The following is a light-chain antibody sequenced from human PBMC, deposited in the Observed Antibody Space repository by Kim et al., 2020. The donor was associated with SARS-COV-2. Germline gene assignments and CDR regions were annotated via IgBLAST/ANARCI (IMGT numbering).Light chain of an antibody. J-gene: IGLJ2*01. V-gene: IGLV3-21*03. CDR1: NIGSKS. CDR2: DDS. CDR3: QVWDTNSDHVV. Sequence: SYELTQPPSASVAPGKTARITCGGNNIGSKSVYWYQQKSGPAPVLVVFDDSDRPSGIPERFSGSRSGNTATLTVIRVEAGDEADYYCQVWDTNSDHVVFGGGTQLTVL.